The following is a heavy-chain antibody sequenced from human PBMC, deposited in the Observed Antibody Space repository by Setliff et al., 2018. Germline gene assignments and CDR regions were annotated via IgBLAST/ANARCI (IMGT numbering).Heavy chain of an antibody. V-gene: IGHV4-34*01. Sequence: SETLSLTCAVYGGSFSTYYWIWIRQPPGKGLEWIGEINHSGSTNYNPSLKSRVTISVDKSKNQFSLKMSSVTAADTAVYYCARGHVSYVYWGQGTLVTVSS. D-gene: IGHD3-10*02. J-gene: IGHJ4*02. CDR3: ARGHVSYVY. CDR1: GGSFSTYY. CDR2: INHSGST.